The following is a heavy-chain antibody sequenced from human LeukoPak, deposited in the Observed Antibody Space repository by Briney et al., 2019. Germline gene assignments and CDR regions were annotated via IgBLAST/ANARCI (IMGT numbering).Heavy chain of an antibody. Sequence: GGSLRLSCAASGFTFDDYTMHWVRQAPGKGLEWVSLISWDGGSTYYADSVKGRFTISRDNAKSSLYLQMNSLRAEDTAVYYCARDPYNGNYGDSYYYMDVWGKGTTVTISS. CDR1: GFTFDDYT. V-gene: IGHV3-43*01. D-gene: IGHD1-26*01. CDR3: ARDPYNGNYGDSYYYMDV. CDR2: ISWDGGST. J-gene: IGHJ6*03.